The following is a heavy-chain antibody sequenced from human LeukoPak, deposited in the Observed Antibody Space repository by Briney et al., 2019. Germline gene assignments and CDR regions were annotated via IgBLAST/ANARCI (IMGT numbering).Heavy chain of an antibody. V-gene: IGHV4-39*07. J-gene: IGHJ4*02. Sequence: PSETLSLTCTVSGGSISSSSYYWGWIRQPPGKGLEWIGSIYYSGSTYYNPSLKSRVTISVDTSKNQFSLKLSSVTAADTAVYYCARIYGSGRAHWGQGTLVTVSS. CDR2: IYYSGST. CDR3: ARIYGSGRAH. D-gene: IGHD3-10*01. CDR1: GGSISSSSYY.